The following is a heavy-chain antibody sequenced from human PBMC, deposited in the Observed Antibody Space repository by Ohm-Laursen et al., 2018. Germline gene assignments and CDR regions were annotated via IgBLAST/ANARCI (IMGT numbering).Heavy chain of an antibody. Sequence: SLRLSCTASGFTFIDYDMSWIRQTPGKRLEWLSYITSGGGIIYSADSVKGRFTISRDNDEDTLYLQMNSLRAEDTAIYYCARHDSSDSPSHYYYYTMDVWGQGTTVTVSS. J-gene: IGHJ6*02. CDR1: GFTFIDYD. D-gene: IGHD3-22*01. V-gene: IGHV3-11*01. CDR2: ITSGGGII. CDR3: ARHDSSDSPSHYYYYTMDV.